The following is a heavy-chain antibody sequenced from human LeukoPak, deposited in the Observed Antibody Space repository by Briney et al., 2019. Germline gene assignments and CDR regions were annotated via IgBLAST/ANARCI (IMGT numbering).Heavy chain of an antibody. D-gene: IGHD1-7*01. CDR3: ARVSSGLELPDSYYYMDV. J-gene: IGHJ6*03. CDR2: IYYSGST. Sequence: SETLSLTCTVSGGSISSSSYYWGWIRQPPGKGLEWIGSIYYSGSTYYNPSLKSRVTISVDTSKNQFSLKLSSVTAADTAVYYCARVSSGLELPDSYYYMDVWGKGTTVTVSS. V-gene: IGHV4-39*07. CDR1: GGSISSSSYY.